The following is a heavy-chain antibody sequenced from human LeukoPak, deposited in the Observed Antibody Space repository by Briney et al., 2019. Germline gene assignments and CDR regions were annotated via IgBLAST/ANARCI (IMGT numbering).Heavy chain of an antibody. D-gene: IGHD6-19*01. V-gene: IGHV3-23*01. CDR3: AKSRAGMSSHDAFNI. CDR1: GFTFSSYA. Sequence: GGSLRLSCAASGFTFSSYAMNWVRRAPGKGLEWVSAISGSGGSTYYADSVKGRFTISRDNSRNTLYLQMNSLRAEDTAVYYCAKSRAGMSSHDAFNIWGQGTMVTVSS. J-gene: IGHJ3*02. CDR2: ISGSGGST.